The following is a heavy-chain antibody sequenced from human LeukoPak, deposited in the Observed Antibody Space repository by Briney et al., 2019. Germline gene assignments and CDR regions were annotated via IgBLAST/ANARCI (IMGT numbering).Heavy chain of an antibody. CDR3: ARAAIYYDSSGYYY. V-gene: IGHV4-38-2*02. D-gene: IGHD3-22*01. CDR2: IYHSGST. CDR1: GYSISSGYY. Sequence: SETLSLTCTVSGYSISSGYYWGWIRQPPGKGLEWIGSIYHSGSTYYNPSLKSRVTISVDTSKNQFSLKLNSVTAADTAVYYCARAAIYYDSSGYYYWGQGNLVTVSS. J-gene: IGHJ4*02.